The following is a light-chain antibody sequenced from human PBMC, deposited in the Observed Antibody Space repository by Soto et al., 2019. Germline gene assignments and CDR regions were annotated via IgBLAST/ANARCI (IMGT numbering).Light chain of an antibody. V-gene: IGKV3-11*01. Sequence: ETVLTQSPATLSLSPGERATLSCRASQSVSSYLAWYQQKPGQAPRLLIYDASNRATGIPARFSGSGSGTDFTLTISSLEPEDFAVYYWQQRSNWPPVSFGQGTRLEIK. CDR3: QQRSNWPPVS. CDR2: DAS. J-gene: IGKJ5*01. CDR1: QSVSSY.